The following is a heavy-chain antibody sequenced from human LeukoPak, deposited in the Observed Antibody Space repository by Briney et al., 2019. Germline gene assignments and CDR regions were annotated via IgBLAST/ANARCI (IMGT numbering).Heavy chain of an antibody. D-gene: IGHD3-3*01. Sequence: GGSLRLSCAASGFTFSNAWMSWVRQAPGKGLEWVGRIKSKTDGGTTDYAAPVKGRFTISRDDSKNTLYLQMNSLKTEDTAVYYCTTNYDSWSGYPARYYYYYMDVWGKGTTVTVSS. CDR1: GFTFSNAW. V-gene: IGHV3-15*01. CDR3: TTNYDSWSGYPARYYYYYMDV. CDR2: IKSKTDGGTT. J-gene: IGHJ6*03.